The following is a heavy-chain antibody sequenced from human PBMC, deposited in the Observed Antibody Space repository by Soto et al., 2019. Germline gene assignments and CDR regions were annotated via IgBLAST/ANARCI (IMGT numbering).Heavy chain of an antibody. CDR3: ATPSTVPPDYYYMDV. V-gene: IGHV4-31*03. CDR2: IYYSGST. CDR1: GGSISSGGYY. Sequence: SETLSLTCTVSGGSISSGGYYWSWIRQHPGKGLEWIGYIYYSGSTYYNPSLKSRVTISVDTSKNQFSLKLSSVTAADTAVYYCATPSTVPPDYYYMDVWGKGTTVTVSS. J-gene: IGHJ6*03. D-gene: IGHD4-17*01.